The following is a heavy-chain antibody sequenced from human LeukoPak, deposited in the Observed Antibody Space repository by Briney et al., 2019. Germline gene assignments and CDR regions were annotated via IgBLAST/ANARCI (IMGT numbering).Heavy chain of an antibody. D-gene: IGHD6-6*01. CDR2: IYYSGST. V-gene: IGHV4-59*08. J-gene: IGHJ5*02. CDR1: GGSISSYY. Sequence: SETLSLTCTVSGGSISSYYWSWIRQPPGKGLEWIGYIYYSGSTNYNPPLKSRVTIFVDTSKNQFSLRLSSVTAADTALYYCARRYSSSPFNYFDPWGQGTLVTVSS. CDR3: ARRYSSSPFNYFDP.